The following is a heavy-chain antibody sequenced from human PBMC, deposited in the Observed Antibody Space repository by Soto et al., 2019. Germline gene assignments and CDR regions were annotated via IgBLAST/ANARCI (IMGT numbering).Heavy chain of an antibody. J-gene: IGHJ6*02. CDR1: GYTFTSYA. CDR2: ITAGNSNS. Sequence: QVQLVQSGAEVKKPGASVKVSCKASGYTFTSYAMHWLRQAPGQRLEWMGWITAGNSNSKYSQKFQGRVTITRDTSASTANMELRSLRSGDTAVYYCAGAYGDPTYPYVMDVWGQGTTVTVSS. D-gene: IGHD4-17*01. CDR3: AGAYGDPTYPYVMDV. V-gene: IGHV1-3*01.